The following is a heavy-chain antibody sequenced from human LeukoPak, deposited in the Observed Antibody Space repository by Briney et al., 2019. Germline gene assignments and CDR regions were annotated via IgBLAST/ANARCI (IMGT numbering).Heavy chain of an antibody. CDR2: ISYDGRNE. CDR3: ATSRGYCSSTSCRDDYYFDY. V-gene: IGHV3-30*03. Sequence: ERSLRLSCTASGFTFSSYAMHWVRQAPGKGLEWVAVISYDGRNEYYADSVKGRFTISRDNSMNTLNLQMNSLRAEDTAVYYCATSRGYCSSTSCRDDYYFDYWGQGTLVTVSS. J-gene: IGHJ4*02. CDR1: GFTFSSYA. D-gene: IGHD2-2*01.